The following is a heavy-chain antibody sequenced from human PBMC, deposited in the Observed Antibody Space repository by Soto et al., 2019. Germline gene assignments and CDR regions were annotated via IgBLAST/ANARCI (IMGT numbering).Heavy chain of an antibody. V-gene: IGHV3-23*01. CDR1: GFTFSNYA. CDR3: AKSKGSPDPTPRDY. Sequence: GGSLRLSCAASGFTFSNYAMGWVRQAPGKGLEWVSAIGHSGDDTNYADSVRGRFTISRDNSKNTLYLQMNSLRAEDTAVYYWAKSKGSPDPTPRDYWGQGNLVTVSS. CDR2: IGHSGDDT. J-gene: IGHJ4*02. D-gene: IGHD1-26*01.